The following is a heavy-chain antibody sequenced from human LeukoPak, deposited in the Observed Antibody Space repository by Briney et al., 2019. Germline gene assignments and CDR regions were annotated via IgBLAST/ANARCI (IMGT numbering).Heavy chain of an antibody. CDR3: AREAVVVEAAFDI. J-gene: IGHJ3*02. Sequence: SETLSLTCAVYSGSFSGYYWSWIRQPPGKGLEWIGEINQSGSTNYNPSLKSRVTISVDTSKDQFSLKLSSLTAADTAVYYCAREAVVVEAAFDIWGQGTMVTVSS. V-gene: IGHV4-34*01. CDR2: INQSGST. D-gene: IGHD2-15*01. CDR1: SGSFSGYY.